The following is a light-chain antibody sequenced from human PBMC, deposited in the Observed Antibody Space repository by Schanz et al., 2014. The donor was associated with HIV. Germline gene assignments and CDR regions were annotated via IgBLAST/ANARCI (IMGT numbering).Light chain of an antibody. V-gene: IGKV3D-15*01. Sequence: ERVMTQSPATLSLSPGERATLSCRASQNVSSYLAWYQQKPGQAPRLLIYGASSRATGIPDRFSGSGSGTDFTLTISRLEPEDFAVYYCQQYDTWPPYTFGQGTKLDI. CDR1: QNVSSY. CDR3: QQYDTWPPYT. J-gene: IGKJ2*01. CDR2: GAS.